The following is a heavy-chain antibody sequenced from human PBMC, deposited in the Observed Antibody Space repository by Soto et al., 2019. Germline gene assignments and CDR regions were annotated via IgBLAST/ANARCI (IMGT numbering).Heavy chain of an antibody. CDR1: GFTFSSYS. J-gene: IGHJ6*03. D-gene: IGHD4-17*01. Sequence: EVQLVESGGGLVQPGGSLRLSCAASGFTFSSYSMNWVRQAPGKGLEWVSYISSSSSTIYYADSVKGRITISRDNAKNSLYLQMNSLRAEDTAVYYCAGGDGDYHYYYYYMDVWGKGTTVTVSS. CDR3: AGGDGDYHYYYYYMDV. CDR2: ISSSSSTI. V-gene: IGHV3-48*01.